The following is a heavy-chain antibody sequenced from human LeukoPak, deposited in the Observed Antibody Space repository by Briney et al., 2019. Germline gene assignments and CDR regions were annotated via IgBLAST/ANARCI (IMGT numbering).Heavy chain of an antibody. Sequence: SETLSLTCTVSGDSIIGYYCSWIRQPPGKGLEWIGYIHYSGSTNYNPSLQSRVTISVDTSRSHFSLKLSSATAAVTAVYYCARGERLGPDFWGQGTLVTVSS. J-gene: IGHJ4*02. CDR1: GDSIIGYY. CDR2: IHYSGST. CDR3: ARGERLGPDF. V-gene: IGHV4-59*01. D-gene: IGHD1-1*01.